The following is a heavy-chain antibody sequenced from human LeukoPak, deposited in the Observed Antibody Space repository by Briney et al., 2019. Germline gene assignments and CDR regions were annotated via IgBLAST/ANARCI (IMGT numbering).Heavy chain of an antibody. D-gene: IGHD6-13*01. V-gene: IGHV3-30-3*01. Sequence: QTGGSLRLSCATSGFTFNSFSMHWVRQAPGKGLEWVAIISYDGSTKSYADSVKGRFTISGDNSKNTVYLQMNSLKTEDTAVYYCARDWWGYSSSWGLFDYWGQGTLVTVSS. CDR2: ISYDGSTK. J-gene: IGHJ4*02. CDR3: ARDWWGYSSSWGLFDY. CDR1: GFTFNSFS.